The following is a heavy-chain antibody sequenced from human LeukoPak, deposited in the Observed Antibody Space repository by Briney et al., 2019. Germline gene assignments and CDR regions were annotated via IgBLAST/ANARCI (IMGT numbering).Heavy chain of an antibody. V-gene: IGHV4-4*07. CDR3: ARGRGRVVLITTSRRSFWFDS. CDR2: IYTSGST. J-gene: IGHJ5*01. D-gene: IGHD3-22*01. Sequence: SETLSLTCTVSGGSISSYYWSWIRQPAGKGLEWIGRIYTSGSTNYKPSLKSRVTISVDTSKNQFSLKLSSVTAADTAVYYCARGRGRVVLITTSRRSFWFDSWGQGTLVSVSS. CDR1: GGSISSYY.